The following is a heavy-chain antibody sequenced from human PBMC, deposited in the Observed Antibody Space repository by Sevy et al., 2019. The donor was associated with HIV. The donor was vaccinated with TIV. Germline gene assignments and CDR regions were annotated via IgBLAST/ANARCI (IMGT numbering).Heavy chain of an antibody. D-gene: IGHD3-22*01. CDR2: IYTGGST. CDR1: GFTVSSNY. V-gene: IGHV3-53*01. Sequence: GGSLRLSCAASGFTVSSNYMTWVRRAPGKGLEWVSVIYTGGSTYYAESVKGRFTISRDNSKNTVYLRMNSLRAEDTAVYYCARGSTYYYDDSGYSTRGDAFDIWGQGTMVTVSS. J-gene: IGHJ3*02. CDR3: ARGSTYYYDDSGYSTRGDAFDI.